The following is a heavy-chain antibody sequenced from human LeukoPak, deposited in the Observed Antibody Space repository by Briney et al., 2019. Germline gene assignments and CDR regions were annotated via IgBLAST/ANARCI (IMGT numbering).Heavy chain of an antibody. D-gene: IGHD1-26*01. V-gene: IGHV1-58*01. CDR3: AADGRAFYGMDV. J-gene: IGHJ6*02. Sequence: ASVKVSCKASGFTFTSSAVQWVRQARGQRLEWIGWIVVGSGDTNYAQKFQERVTITRDMSTSTAYMGLSSLRSEDTAVYYCAADGRAFYGMDVWGQGTTVTVSS. CDR1: GFTFTSSA. CDR2: IVVGSGDT.